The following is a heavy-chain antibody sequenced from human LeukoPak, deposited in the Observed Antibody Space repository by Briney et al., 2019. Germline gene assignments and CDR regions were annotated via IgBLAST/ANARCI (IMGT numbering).Heavy chain of an antibody. D-gene: IGHD1-1*01. CDR2: GNT. CDR3: ARCSRGTSVGMDV. V-gene: IGHV4-4*09. J-gene: IGHJ6*02. CDR1: GGSISNYY. Sequence: SETLSLTCSVSGGSISNYYWTWIRQPPGKGLEWIGYGNTNYNPSLKSRVTISLDTSKNQLSLKLTSVTAADTAVYYCARCSRGTSVGMDVWGQGTTVTVSS.